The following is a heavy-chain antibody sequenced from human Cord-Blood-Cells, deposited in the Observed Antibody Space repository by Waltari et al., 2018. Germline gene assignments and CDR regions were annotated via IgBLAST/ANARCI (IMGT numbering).Heavy chain of an antibody. D-gene: IGHD6-19*01. J-gene: IGHJ5*02. Sequence: QVQLQQWGAGLLKPSETLSLTCAVYGGCSRGYYWSWIRQPPGKGLEWIGEINHSGSTNSNPSLKSRVTISVDTSKNQFSLKLSSVTAADTAVYYCASMLVAGKGYWFDPWGQGTLVTVSS. CDR1: GGCSRGYY. V-gene: IGHV4-34*01. CDR3: ASMLVAGKGYWFDP. CDR2: INHSGST.